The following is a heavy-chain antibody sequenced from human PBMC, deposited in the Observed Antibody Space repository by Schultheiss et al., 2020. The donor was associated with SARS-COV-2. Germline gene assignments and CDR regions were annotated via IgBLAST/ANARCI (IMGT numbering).Heavy chain of an antibody. D-gene: IGHD1-26*01. Sequence: SETLSLTCTVSGGSISSYYWSWIRQPAGKGLEWIGRIYTSGSTNYNPSLKSRVTMSVDTSKNQFSLKLSSVTAADTAVYYCAKRRPGGGSPFPPKYYFDYWGQGTLVTVSS. CDR2: IYTSGST. V-gene: IGHV4-4*07. J-gene: IGHJ4*02. CDR3: AKRRPGGGSPFPPKYYFDY. CDR1: GGSISSYY.